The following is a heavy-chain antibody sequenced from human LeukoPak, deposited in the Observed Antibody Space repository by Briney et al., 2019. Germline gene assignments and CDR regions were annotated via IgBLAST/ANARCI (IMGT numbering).Heavy chain of an antibody. D-gene: IGHD5-12*01. J-gene: IGHJ6*03. CDR3: AKDRYGDYEAPFHYYMDA. CDR1: GYTFTGYY. Sequence: ASVKVSCKASGYTFTGYYMHWVRQAPGQAREWMGWMNPNSGVTNYAQKLQGRVTITRDTSIDTAYMQLSRLRSDDTAVYYCAKDRYGDYEAPFHYYMDAWGRGTTVTVSS. CDR2: MNPNSGVT. V-gene: IGHV1-2*02.